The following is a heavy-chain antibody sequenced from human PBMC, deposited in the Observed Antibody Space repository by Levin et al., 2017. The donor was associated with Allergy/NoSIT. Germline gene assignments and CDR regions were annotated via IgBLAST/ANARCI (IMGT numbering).Heavy chain of an antibody. Sequence: SQTLSLTCTVSGGSISSYYWSWIRQPAGKGLEWIGRIYTSGSTNYNPSLKSRVTMSVDTSKNQFSLKLSSVTAADTAVYYCAHLYDSSSKGAFDIWGQGTMVTVSS. D-gene: IGHD3-22*01. CDR3: AHLYDSSSKGAFDI. V-gene: IGHV4-4*07. CDR2: IYTSGST. CDR1: GGSISSYY. J-gene: IGHJ3*02.